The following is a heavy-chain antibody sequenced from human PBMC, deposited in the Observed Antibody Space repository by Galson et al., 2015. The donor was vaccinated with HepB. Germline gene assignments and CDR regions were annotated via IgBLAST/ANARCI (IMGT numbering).Heavy chain of an antibody. D-gene: IGHD1-7*01. CDR1: GYDFNKYG. J-gene: IGHJ6*02. V-gene: IGHV1-18*01. CDR3: ARDSRLELQLNNYYSYGMDV. CDR2: ASGYDGSA. Sequence: SVKVSCKASGYDFNKYGLSWVRQAPGQGLEWMGGASGYDGSANYAPKFQGKVTMTTEASTGTAFMEMRSLRSDDTAVYYCARDSRLELQLNNYYSYGMDVWGQGTAVVVS.